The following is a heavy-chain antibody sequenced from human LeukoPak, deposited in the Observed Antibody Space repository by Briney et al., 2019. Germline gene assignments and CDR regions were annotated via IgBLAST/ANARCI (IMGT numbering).Heavy chain of an antibody. CDR1: EFTVRSNS. D-gene: IGHD3-9*01. Sequence: GGSLRLSCAAPEFTVRSNSMTWVRQAPGKGLEWVSVIYTGGGTHYADSVRGRFTISRDNSKHTLFLQMNSLRAEDTAVYYCARQRTQSKLRYFDWFLDYWGQGTLVTVSS. CDR2: IYTGGGT. J-gene: IGHJ4*02. CDR3: ARQRTQSKLRYFDWFLDY. V-gene: IGHV3-66*04.